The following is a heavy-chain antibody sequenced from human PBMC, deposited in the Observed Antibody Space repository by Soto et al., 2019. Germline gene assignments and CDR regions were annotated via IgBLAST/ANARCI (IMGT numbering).Heavy chain of an antibody. J-gene: IGHJ5*02. V-gene: IGHV4-31*03. Sequence: QVQLQESGPGLVKPSETLSLTCTVSCGSITRGGYYWSWIRQHPGKGLEWIGYIYNSGTTYYIPSLKSRVTISVYTSKNQFSLKLTSVTAADTAVYYCARDPAPWGQGTLVTVSS. CDR3: ARDPAP. CDR2: IYNSGTT. CDR1: CGSITRGGYY.